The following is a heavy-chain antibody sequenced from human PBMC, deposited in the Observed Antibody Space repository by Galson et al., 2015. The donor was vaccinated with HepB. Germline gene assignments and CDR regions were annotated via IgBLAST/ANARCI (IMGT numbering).Heavy chain of an antibody. Sequence: SLRLSCAASGFTFSDSWISWVRQAPGKGLEWVGRIRSKADRGTTDYAAPGKGRCTISRDDSKNTLYLQMDSLKSEDTAVYYCTTTKNYMDVWGEGTTVTVSS. V-gene: IGHV3-15*01. J-gene: IGHJ6*03. CDR2: IRSKADRGTT. CDR1: GFTFSDSW. CDR3: TTTKNYMDV.